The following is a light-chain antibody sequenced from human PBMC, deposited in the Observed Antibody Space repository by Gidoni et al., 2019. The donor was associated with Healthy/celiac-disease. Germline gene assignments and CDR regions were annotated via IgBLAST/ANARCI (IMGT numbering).Light chain of an antibody. J-gene: IGKJ1*01. CDR1: QSVSSY. CDR3: QQRSNWWT. CDR2: DAS. Sequence: EIVLTQSPATLSLSPGARATRSGRASQSVSSYLAWYQQKPGQAPRLLIYDASNSATGITARFSGSGSGTDFTLTISSLEPEDFAVYYCQQRSNWWTFGQGTKVEIK. V-gene: IGKV3-11*01.